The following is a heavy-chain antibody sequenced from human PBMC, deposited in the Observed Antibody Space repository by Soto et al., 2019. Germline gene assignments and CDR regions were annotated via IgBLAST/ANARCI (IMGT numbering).Heavy chain of an antibody. CDR1: GFTFSSYS. CDR3: ARDGYSSVSIYYFDY. J-gene: IGHJ4*02. CDR2: ISGTSSTI. Sequence: HPGASLRLSCAASGFTFSSYSMNWVRQAPGKGLEWVSYISGTSSTIYYADSVNGRFTISRNNAKNSLYLQMNSLRAEDTAVYYCARDGYSSVSIYYFDYWGQGT. V-gene: IGHV3-48*01. D-gene: IGHD6-19*01.